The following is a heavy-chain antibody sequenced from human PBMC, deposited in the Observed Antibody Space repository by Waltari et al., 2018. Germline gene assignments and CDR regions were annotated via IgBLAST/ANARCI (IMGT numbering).Heavy chain of an antibody. V-gene: IGHV3-7*01. J-gene: IGHJ4*02. CDR1: GFTFSRHW. Sequence: EVQLVESGGGLVQPGGSLRLSCVASGFTFSRHWISWLRQAPGKGLEGVAKINEDEMETCYADSVKGRFTISRDNAKNSLYLQMNSLRVEDTAYYYCARDMGIYTNYAAYWGQGTLVTVSS. CDR3: ARDMGIYTNYAAY. D-gene: IGHD4-4*01. CDR2: INEDEMET.